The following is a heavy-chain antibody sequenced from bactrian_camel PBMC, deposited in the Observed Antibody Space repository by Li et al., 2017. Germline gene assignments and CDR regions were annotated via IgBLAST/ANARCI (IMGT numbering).Heavy chain of an antibody. V-gene: IGHV3S53*01. CDR2: IESDGST. D-gene: IGHD3*01. CDR1: GQLYSYYC. J-gene: IGHJ4*01. Sequence: HVQLVESGGDSVQAGRSLRLSCTVSGQLYSYYCLGWFRQAPGKEREGVAGIESDGSTSYADSVKGQFTVSQDSANKNTVYLQMDSLKPEDTAMYYCASDPELLGACYGMGVRGNFTYWGQGTQVTVS. CDR3: ASDPELLGACYGMGVRGNFTY.